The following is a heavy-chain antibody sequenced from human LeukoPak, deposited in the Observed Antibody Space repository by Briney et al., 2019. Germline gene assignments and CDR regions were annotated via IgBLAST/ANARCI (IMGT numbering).Heavy chain of an antibody. CDR1: GFTFDAYA. V-gene: IGHV3-20*04. D-gene: IGHD5-18*01. CDR3: AIGSVQLWLRDTYYYMDV. CDR2: INWNGRIT. Sequence: GGSLRLSCAASGFTFDAYAMNWVRQVPGRGLEWVSGINWNGRITEYADSVKDRFTISRQNTKNSLYLYMNNLGGEDTALYFCAIGSVQLWLRDTYYYMDVWGKGTTVTVSS. J-gene: IGHJ6*03.